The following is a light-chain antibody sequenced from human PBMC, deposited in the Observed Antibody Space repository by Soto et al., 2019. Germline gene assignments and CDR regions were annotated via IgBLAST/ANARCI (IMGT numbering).Light chain of an antibody. CDR2: EGS. V-gene: IGLV2-23*01. CDR1: SSDVGSYNL. Sequence: QSVLTQPASVSGSPGQSITISCTGTSSDVGSYNLVSWYQQHPGKAPKLMIYEGSKRPSGVSNRFSGSKSGNTASLTISALRAEDEAHYSCCSYAGSSTSYVFRTGTKVTV. CDR3: CSYAGSSTSYV. J-gene: IGLJ1*01.